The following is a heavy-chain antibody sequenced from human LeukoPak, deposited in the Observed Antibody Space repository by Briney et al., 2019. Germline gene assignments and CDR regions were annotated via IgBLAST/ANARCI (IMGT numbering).Heavy chain of an antibody. Sequence: GGSLRLSCAASGFTFSSYAVSWVRQAPGKGLEWVAVISSDGSIKVYADSVKGRFTLSRDNSINTVDLQMNSLRAEDTAVYYCVKEYHSRGFGAYFDYWGQGTLVTVSS. J-gene: IGHJ4*02. D-gene: IGHD3-3*01. CDR3: VKEYHSRGFGAYFDY. CDR1: GFTFSSYA. V-gene: IGHV3-30*18. CDR2: ISSDGSIK.